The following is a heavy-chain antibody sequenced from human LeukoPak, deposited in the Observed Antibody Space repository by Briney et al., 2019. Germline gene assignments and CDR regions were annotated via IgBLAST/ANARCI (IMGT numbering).Heavy chain of an antibody. J-gene: IGHJ6*03. CDR1: GGSISSSSYY. Sequence: SETLSLTCTVSGGSISSSSYYWGWIRQPPGKGLEWIGSIFYSGSTYYNPSLKSRVTISVDTSKNQFSLKLSSVTAADTAVYYYARDAGYYYNYYMDVWGKGTTVTVSS. V-gene: IGHV4-39*02. CDR2: IFYSGST. CDR3: ARDAGYYYNYYMDV.